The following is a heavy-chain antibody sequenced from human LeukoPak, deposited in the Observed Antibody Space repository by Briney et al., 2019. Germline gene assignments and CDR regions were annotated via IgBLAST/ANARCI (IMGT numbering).Heavy chain of an antibody. V-gene: IGHV1-69*05. D-gene: IGHD6-13*01. CDR1: GGTFSSYA. CDR3: ARGRIAAAAVFDY. Sequence: SVRVSCKASGGTFSSYAISWVRQAPGQGLEWMGRIIPIFGTANYAQKFQGRVTITTDESTSTAYMELSSLRSEDTAVYYCARGRIAAAAVFDYWGQGTLVTVSS. J-gene: IGHJ4*02. CDR2: IIPIFGTA.